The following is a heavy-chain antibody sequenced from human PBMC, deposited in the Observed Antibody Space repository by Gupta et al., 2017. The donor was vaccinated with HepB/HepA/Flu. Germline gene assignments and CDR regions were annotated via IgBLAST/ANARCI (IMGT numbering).Heavy chain of an antibody. J-gene: IGHJ4*02. V-gene: IGHV3-21*01. CDR1: AFTFSTYN. CDR2: ISSSSTYI. Sequence: EVQLVESGGGLVKPGGSLRLSCAASAFTFSTYNINWIRQAPGKGLEWVSSISSSSTYIYYADSVKGRFTISRDNAKNSLYLQMNTLRAEDTALYYCATTMFHYYGSGRRTDSWGQGTLVTVSS. CDR3: ATTMFHYYGSGRRTDS. D-gene: IGHD3-10*01.